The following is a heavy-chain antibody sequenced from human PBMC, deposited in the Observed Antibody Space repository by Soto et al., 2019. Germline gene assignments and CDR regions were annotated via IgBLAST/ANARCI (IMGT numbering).Heavy chain of an antibody. CDR2: IGTAGDT. Sequence: GGSLRLSCAASGFTFSSYDLHWVRQAKGKGLEWVSAIGTAGDTYYPGSVKGRFTISRENAKNSLYLQMNSLRAGDTAVYYCARADIVVVPAANSYYCYYMDVWGKRTTVTGSS. CDR3: ARADIVVVPAANSYYCYYMDV. J-gene: IGHJ6*03. CDR1: GFTFSSYD. D-gene: IGHD2-2*01. V-gene: IGHV3-13*01.